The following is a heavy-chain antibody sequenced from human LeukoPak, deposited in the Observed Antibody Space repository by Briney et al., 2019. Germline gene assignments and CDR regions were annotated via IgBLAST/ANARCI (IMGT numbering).Heavy chain of an antibody. V-gene: IGHV6-1*01. CDR2: TYYRSKWYN. CDR3: ARGGYSYGYAAYYYYYMDV. D-gene: IGHD5-18*01. J-gene: IGHJ6*03. CDR1: GDSVSSNSAA. Sequence: SQTLSLTFAISGDSVSSNSAAWNWNRQSPSRGLEWLGRTYYRSKWYNDYAVSVKSRITINPDTSKNQFSLQLNSVTPEDTAVYYCARGGYSYGYAAYYYYYMDVWGKGTTVTVSS.